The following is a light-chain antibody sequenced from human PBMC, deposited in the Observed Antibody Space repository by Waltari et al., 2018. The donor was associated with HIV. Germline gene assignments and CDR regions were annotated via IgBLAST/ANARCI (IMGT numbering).Light chain of an antibody. Sequence: SSELTQPPSVSVSPGQTARIPCSGDASPKPYTPWFQQKPGQAPVVVIHKNTERPSGIPERFSASRSGTTVTLTITGVQTDDEADYYCLSADRSGTYVFGPGTTVTVL. V-gene: IGLV3-25*03. CDR2: KNT. CDR1: ASPKPY. J-gene: IGLJ1*01. CDR3: LSADRSGTYV.